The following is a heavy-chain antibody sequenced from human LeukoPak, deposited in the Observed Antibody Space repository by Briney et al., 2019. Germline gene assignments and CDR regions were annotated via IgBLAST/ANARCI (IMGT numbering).Heavy chain of an antibody. V-gene: IGHV4-61*09. D-gene: IGHD5-12*01. CDR3: ARLRYSGYDVDAFDI. Sequence: SQTLSLTCTVSGGSISSGSYYWRWIRQPAGKGLEWISYIYYSGSTNYNPSLKSRVTISVDTSKNQFSLKLSSVTAADTAVYYCARLRYSGYDVDAFDIWGQGTMVTVSS. J-gene: IGHJ3*02. CDR2: IYYSGST. CDR1: GGSISSGSYY.